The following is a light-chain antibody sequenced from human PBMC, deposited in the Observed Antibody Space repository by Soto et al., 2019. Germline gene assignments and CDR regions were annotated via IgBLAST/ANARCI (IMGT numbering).Light chain of an antibody. CDR1: ESIARH. CDR3: QQSYSALSIT. Sequence: DIQMTQSPSSLSASVGDRVTITCRASESIARHLNWYQQKPGKAPKLLIYAASSLQNGVPSRFRGGGSETDFTLTISNLQPEDFATYYCQQSYSALSITFGQGTRLEMK. V-gene: IGKV1-39*01. CDR2: AAS. J-gene: IGKJ5*01.